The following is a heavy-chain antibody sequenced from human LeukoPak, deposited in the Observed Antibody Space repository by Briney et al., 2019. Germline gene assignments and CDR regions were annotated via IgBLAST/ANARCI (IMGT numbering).Heavy chain of an antibody. D-gene: IGHD3-3*01. Sequence: PSETLSLTCAVSGGSISSGGYSWSWIRQPPGKGLEWIGYIYHSGSTYYNPSLKSRVTISVDRSKNQFSLKLSSVTAADTAVYYCARLENLEWPQGPQNWFDPWGQGTLVTVSS. V-gene: IGHV4-30-2*01. J-gene: IGHJ5*02. CDR1: GGSISSGGYS. CDR2: IYHSGST. CDR3: ARLENLEWPQGPQNWFDP.